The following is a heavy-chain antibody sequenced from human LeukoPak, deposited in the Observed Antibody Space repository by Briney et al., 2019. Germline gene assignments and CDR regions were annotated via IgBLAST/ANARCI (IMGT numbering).Heavy chain of an antibody. J-gene: IGHJ4*02. V-gene: IGHV5-51*01. CDR1: GYRFVSHW. CDR2: IYPGDSDT. D-gene: IGHD2-15*01. Sequence: GESLKISCKTSGYRFVSHWIVWVRQMPGKGLEWMGIIYPGDSDTKYSPSFQGQVTMSADKSIRTAYLQWSSLKASDTAMYYCARMVGYCSGGSCDTFDYWGQGTLVTVSS. CDR3: ARMVGYCSGGSCDTFDY.